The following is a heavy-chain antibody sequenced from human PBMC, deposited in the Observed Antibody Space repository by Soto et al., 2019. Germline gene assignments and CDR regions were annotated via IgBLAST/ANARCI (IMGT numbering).Heavy chain of an antibody. V-gene: IGHV1-69*06. Sequence: SVKVSCKASGGTFSSYAISWVRQAPGQGLEWMGGIIPIFGTANYAQKFQGRVTITADKSTSTAYMELSSLRSEDTAVYYCARGAPQLGYCSRTSCYALDYYGMDVWGQGTTVTVSS. CDR2: IIPIFGTA. D-gene: IGHD2-2*01. CDR3: ARGAPQLGYCSRTSCYALDYYGMDV. CDR1: GGTFSSYA. J-gene: IGHJ6*02.